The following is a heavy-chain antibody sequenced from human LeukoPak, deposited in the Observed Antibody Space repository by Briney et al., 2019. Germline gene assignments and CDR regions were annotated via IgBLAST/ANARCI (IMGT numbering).Heavy chain of an antibody. CDR1: GFTFSSYS. CDR3: ARERGYNYGYSDY. J-gene: IGHJ6*04. V-gene: IGHV3-21*01. CDR2: ISSSSSYI. D-gene: IGHD5-18*01. Sequence: GGSLRLSCAASGFTFSSYSMNWVRQAPGKGLEWVSSISSSSSYIYYPDSLKGRFTISRDNAKNSLYLQMNSLRAEDTAVYYCARERGYNYGYSDYWGKGTTVTVSS.